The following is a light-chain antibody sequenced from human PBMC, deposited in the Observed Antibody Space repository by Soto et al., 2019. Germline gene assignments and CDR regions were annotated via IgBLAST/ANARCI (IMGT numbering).Light chain of an antibody. CDR2: EAS. J-gene: IGKJ1*01. V-gene: IGKV3-15*01. Sequence: EIVMTQSPATLSVSPGEEVTLSCRASESISSHLAWYQQRPGRSPRLLIHEASTRATGISARFSGSGSRTEFTLTIGSLQSEDCAVYYCQQYKYLWTFGQGTRVELK. CDR1: ESISSH. CDR3: QQYKYLWT.